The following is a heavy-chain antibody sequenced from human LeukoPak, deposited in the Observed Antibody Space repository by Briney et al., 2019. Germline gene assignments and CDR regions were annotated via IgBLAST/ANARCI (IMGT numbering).Heavy chain of an antibody. Sequence: GVSLRLSCAASGFTFSSYAMSWVRQAPGEGLEWVSGLSGSGGSTYYADTVKGRFTISRDNSKNTLYLQMNSLRAEDTAVYYCAKLVVVIAESYFDYWGQGTLVTVSS. CDR3: AKLVVVIAESYFDY. CDR1: GFTFSSYA. D-gene: IGHD3-22*01. V-gene: IGHV3-23*01. CDR2: LSGSGGST. J-gene: IGHJ4*02.